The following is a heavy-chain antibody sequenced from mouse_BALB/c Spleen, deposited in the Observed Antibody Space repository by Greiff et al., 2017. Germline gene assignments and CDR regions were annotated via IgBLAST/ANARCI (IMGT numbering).Heavy chain of an antibody. V-gene: IGHV1-9*01. CDR3: ARGGGNYGWFAY. Sequence: VQLVESGAELMKPGASVKISCKATGYTFSSYWIEWVKQRPGHGLEWIGEILPGSGSTNYNEKFKGKATFTADTSSNTAYMQLSSLTSEDSAVYYCARGGGNYGWFAYWGQGTLVTVSA. CDR1: GYTFSSYW. CDR2: ILPGSGST. J-gene: IGHJ3*01. D-gene: IGHD2-1*01.